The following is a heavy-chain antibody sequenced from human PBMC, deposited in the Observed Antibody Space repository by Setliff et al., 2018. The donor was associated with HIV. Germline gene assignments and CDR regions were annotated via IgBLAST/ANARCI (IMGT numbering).Heavy chain of an antibody. J-gene: IGHJ4*02. V-gene: IGHV1-69*05. CDR2: IIPMFSTV. CDR1: GGTFSTHV. CDR3: ATDDHRSGGSCFLTMDY. Sequence: GASVKVSCKASGGTFSTHVISWVRQAPGQGLEWIGGIIPMFSTVNYAKKYQGRVTITTDESTTTAYMELTSLRSEDTAVYYCATDDHRSGGSCFLTMDYWGLGTLVTVSS. D-gene: IGHD2-15*01.